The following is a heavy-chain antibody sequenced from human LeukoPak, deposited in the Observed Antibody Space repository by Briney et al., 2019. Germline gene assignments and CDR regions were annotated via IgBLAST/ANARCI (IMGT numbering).Heavy chain of an antibody. Sequence: PSQTLSLTFTVSGGSISSGDYYWSWIRQPPGKGLEWIGYIYYSGSTYYNPSLKSRVTISVDTSKNQFSLKLSSVTAADTAVYYCARARDMVRGAYPYNWFDPWGQGTLVTVSS. J-gene: IGHJ5*02. CDR3: ARARDMVRGAYPYNWFDP. CDR2: IYYSGST. D-gene: IGHD3-10*01. V-gene: IGHV4-30-4*08. CDR1: GGSISSGDYY.